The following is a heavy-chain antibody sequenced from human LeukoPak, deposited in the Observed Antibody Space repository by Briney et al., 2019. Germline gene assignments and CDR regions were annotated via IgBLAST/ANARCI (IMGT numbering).Heavy chain of an antibody. J-gene: IGHJ6*02. CDR1: EFTFSSYA. CDR3: AKYVSAKGPPYALDV. D-gene: IGHD2/OR15-2a*01. Sequence: GGSLRLSCAASEFTFSSYAMQWVSQAPGKGLEWVSGINVSGGSTWYADSVKGRFTISRDNSKNTLYLQMNSLRAEDTAVYYCAKYVSAKGPPYALDVWGQGTTVTVSS. V-gene: IGHV3-23*01. CDR2: INVSGGST.